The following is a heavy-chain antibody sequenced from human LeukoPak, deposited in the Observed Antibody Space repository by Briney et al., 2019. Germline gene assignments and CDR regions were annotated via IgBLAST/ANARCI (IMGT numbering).Heavy chain of an antibody. CDR3: ARSGGSGSYYIETYYYYGMDV. CDR2: IWYDGSNK. D-gene: IGHD3-10*01. V-gene: IGHV3-33*01. CDR1: GFTFSSYG. J-gene: IGHJ6*02. Sequence: GGSLRLSCAASGFTFSSYGMHWVRQAPGKGLEWVAVIWYDGSNKYYADSVKGRFTISRDNSKNTLYLQMNSLRAEDTAVYYCARSGGSGSYYIETYYYYGMDVWGQGTTVTVSS.